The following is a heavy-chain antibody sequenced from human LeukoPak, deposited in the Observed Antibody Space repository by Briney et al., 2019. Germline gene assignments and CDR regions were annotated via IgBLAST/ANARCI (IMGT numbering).Heavy chain of an antibody. CDR2: ISGSGGST. D-gene: IGHD4-17*01. CDR3: VKFSGDYPYFDY. Sequence: PGGSLRLSCAASGFTFSSYAMSWVRQAPGKGLEWVSAISGSGGSTYYADSVKGRFTISRDNSKNTLYLQMNSLRAEDTAVYYCVKFSGDYPYFDYWGQGTLVTVSS. CDR1: GFTFSSYA. J-gene: IGHJ4*02. V-gene: IGHV3-23*01.